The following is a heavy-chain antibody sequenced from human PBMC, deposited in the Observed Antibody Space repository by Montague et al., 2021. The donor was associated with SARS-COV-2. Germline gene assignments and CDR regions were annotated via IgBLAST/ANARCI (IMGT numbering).Heavy chain of an antibody. D-gene: IGHD6-19*01. CDR1: GFTFSSYW. CDR3: ARMYSSGWYENDAFDI. J-gene: IGHJ3*02. CDR2: IKQDGSEK. V-gene: IGHV3-7*01. Sequence: SLRLSCAASGFTFSSYWMSWVRQAPGKGLEWVANIKQDGSEKYYVDSVKGRFTISRDNAKNSLYLQMSSLRAEDTAVYYCARMYSSGWYENDAFDIWGQGTMVTVSS.